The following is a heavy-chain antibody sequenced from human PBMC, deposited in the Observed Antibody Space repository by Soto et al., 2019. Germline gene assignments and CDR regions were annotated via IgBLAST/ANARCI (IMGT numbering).Heavy chain of an antibody. J-gene: IGHJ3*02. CDR3: AREGAQRPFDI. V-gene: IGHV3-7*01. Sequence: GGSLRLSCAASGFTFSSYWMSWVRQAPGKGLEWVANIKRDGSEKYYVDSVKGRFTISRDNAKNSLYLQMNSLRAEDTAVYYCAREGAQRPFDIWGQGTMVTVSS. D-gene: IGHD3-16*01. CDR1: GFTFSSYW. CDR2: IKRDGSEK.